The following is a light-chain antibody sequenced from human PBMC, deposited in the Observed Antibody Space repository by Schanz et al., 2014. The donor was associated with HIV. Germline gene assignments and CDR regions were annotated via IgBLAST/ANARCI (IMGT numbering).Light chain of an antibody. CDR1: SSDVGGYNY. CDR2: GVT. J-gene: IGLJ3*02. Sequence: QSALTQPRSVSGSPGQSVTISCTGTSSDVGGYNYVSWYQQHPGKAPKLLIYGVTDRPSGVPVRFSGSKSGTSASLAISGLQSEDEADYYCATWDDSLNGWVFGGGTKLTVL. CDR3: ATWDDSLNGWV. V-gene: IGLV2-11*01.